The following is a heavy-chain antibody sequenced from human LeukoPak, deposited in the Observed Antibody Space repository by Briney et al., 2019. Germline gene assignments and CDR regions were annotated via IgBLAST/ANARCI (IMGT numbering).Heavy chain of an antibody. J-gene: IGHJ1*01. D-gene: IGHD1-1*01. CDR1: GFIFTDYW. V-gene: IGHV3-7*03. CDR3: VRDGNDGLNDWEY. Sequence: PGGSLRLSCEASGFIFTDYWMTWARQAPGKGLEWVANTNKDGSEKWYVDSVKGRFTISRDNAKNSLYLQMNSLKAGDTALHYCVRDGNDGLNDWEYWGQGALVTVSS. CDR2: TNKDGSEK.